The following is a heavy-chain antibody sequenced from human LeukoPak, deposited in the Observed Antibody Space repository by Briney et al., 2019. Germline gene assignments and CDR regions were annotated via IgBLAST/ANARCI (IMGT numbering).Heavy chain of an antibody. Sequence: ASVKVSCKASGYTFTSYYMHWVRQAPGQGLEWMGIINPSGGSTSYAQKFQGRVTMTRDTSISTAYMELSRLRSDDTAVYYCARGTMFPYYSDYWGQGTLVTVSS. CDR1: GYTFTSYY. CDR2: INPSGGST. V-gene: IGHV1-46*01. J-gene: IGHJ4*02. CDR3: ARGTMFPYYSDY. D-gene: IGHD3-10*02.